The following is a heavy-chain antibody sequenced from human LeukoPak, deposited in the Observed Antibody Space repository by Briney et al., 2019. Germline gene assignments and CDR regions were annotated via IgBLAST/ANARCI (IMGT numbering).Heavy chain of an antibody. J-gene: IGHJ6*02. V-gene: IGHV3-30*03. CDR2: ISYDGSNK. CDR3: ARVYTQQLSLIYYYYGMDV. CDR1: GFTFSSYG. Sequence: GGSLRLSCAASGFTFSSYGMHWVRQAPGKGLEWVAVISYDGSNKYYADSVKGRFTISRDNSKNTLYLQMNSLRAEDTAVYYCARVYTQQLSLIYYYYGMDVWGQGTTVTVSS. D-gene: IGHD6-13*01.